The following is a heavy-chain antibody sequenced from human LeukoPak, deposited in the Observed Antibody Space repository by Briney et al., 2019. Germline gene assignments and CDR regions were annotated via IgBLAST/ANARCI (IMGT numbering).Heavy chain of an antibody. CDR1: GGSISSSSYY. D-gene: IGHD3-16*01. Sequence: PSETLSLTCTVSGGSISSSSYYWGWIRQPPGKGLEWIGSIYYTGTTYYNPSLKSRVTISVDTSKNQFSLKLSSVTAADTAVYYCARGGDDYVWGSYWGIAFDIWGQGTMVTVSS. V-gene: IGHV4-39*07. CDR2: IYYTGTT. CDR3: ARGGDDYVWGSYWGIAFDI. J-gene: IGHJ3*02.